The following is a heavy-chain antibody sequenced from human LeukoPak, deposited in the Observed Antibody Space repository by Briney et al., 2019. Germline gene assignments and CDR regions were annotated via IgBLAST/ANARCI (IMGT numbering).Heavy chain of an antibody. D-gene: IGHD6-19*01. Sequence: SETLSLTCTVSGGSISSSSYYWGWIRQPPGKGLEWIGSIYYSGSTYYNPSLKSRVTISVDTSKNQFSLKLSSVTAADTAVYYCAREYSSGWYFDYWGQGTLVTASS. CDR2: IYYSGST. V-gene: IGHV4-39*07. CDR1: GGSISSSSYY. CDR3: AREYSSGWYFDY. J-gene: IGHJ4*02.